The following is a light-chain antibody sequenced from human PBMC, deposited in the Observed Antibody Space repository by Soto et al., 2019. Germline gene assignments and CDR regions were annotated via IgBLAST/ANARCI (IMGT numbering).Light chain of an antibody. V-gene: IGKV1-5*03. Sequence: DIQMTQSPSTLSASVGDRVTITCRASQSISSWLAWYQQKPGKAPKLLIYKASSLESGVPSRFSGSGSGTEFTLTISSLQPDDFATYYCQQYNSMGRTFGQGTKVDNK. J-gene: IGKJ1*01. CDR1: QSISSW. CDR3: QQYNSMGRT. CDR2: KAS.